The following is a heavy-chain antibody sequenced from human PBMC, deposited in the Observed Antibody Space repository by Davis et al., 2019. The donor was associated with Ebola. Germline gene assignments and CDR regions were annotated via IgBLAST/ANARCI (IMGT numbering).Heavy chain of an antibody. D-gene: IGHD6-19*01. CDR3: AIDFGAVAGLLTT. Sequence: SETLSLTCTVSAGSISSSSYYWGWICQPPGKGLAWLGCIYYSGSTYYNPSLKSRVTISVDKSKNQFSLKLSSVTAADTAVYYWAIDFGAVAGLLTTWGQGTPVTVSS. CDR2: IYYSGST. J-gene: IGHJ4*02. V-gene: IGHV4-39*07. CDR1: AGSISSSSYY.